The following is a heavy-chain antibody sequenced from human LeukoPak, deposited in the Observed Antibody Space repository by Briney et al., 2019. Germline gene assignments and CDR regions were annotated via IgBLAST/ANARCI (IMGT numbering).Heavy chain of an antibody. V-gene: IGHV1-2*02. CDR3: ARDIQKPTTIRGYSDYDSGTNRLDS. Sequence: ASVRLSCKASGYTFIDHYMHWVRQAPGQGLEWMGWINPTSGRTKYAQKFEGRLTMTRDTSITTAYMEVSSLKSDDTAVYYCARDIQKPTTIRGYSDYDSGTNRLDSWGQGTLGTVSS. D-gene: IGHD5-12*01. CDR2: INPTSGRT. CDR1: GYTFIDHY. J-gene: IGHJ5*01.